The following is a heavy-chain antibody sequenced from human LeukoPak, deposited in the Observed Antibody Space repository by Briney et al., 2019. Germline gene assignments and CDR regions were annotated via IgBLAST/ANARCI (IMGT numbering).Heavy chain of an antibody. D-gene: IGHD1-26*01. CDR2: IYYSGSN. CDR3: ARHGSGSSTFGY. V-gene: IGHV4-59*08. J-gene: IGHJ4*02. CDR1: RGSLRSYY. Sequence: SESLSLTCSVSRGSLRSYYWSWIRQPPAKGRAGIGYIYYSGSNNYNPSLKSRVTISVDTSKNQFSLKLSSVTAADTAVYYCARHGSGSSTFGYWGQGTLVTVSS.